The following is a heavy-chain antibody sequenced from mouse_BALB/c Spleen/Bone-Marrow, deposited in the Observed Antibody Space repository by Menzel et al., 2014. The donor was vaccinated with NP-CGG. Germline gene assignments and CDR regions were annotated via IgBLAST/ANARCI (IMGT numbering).Heavy chain of an antibody. J-gene: IGHJ3*01. CDR2: IDPYYGGT. Sequence: VQLQQSGPELEKPGASVKISCKASGYSFTGYNMNWVKRSNGKSLEWIGNIDPYYGGTTYNQKFKGKATLTVDKSFSTAFMHLNGLTSEDSAVYYCARGGYGRGFAYWGQGTLVTVSA. V-gene: IGHV1S135*01. D-gene: IGHD1-2*01. CDR3: ARGGYGRGFAY. CDR1: GYSFTGYN.